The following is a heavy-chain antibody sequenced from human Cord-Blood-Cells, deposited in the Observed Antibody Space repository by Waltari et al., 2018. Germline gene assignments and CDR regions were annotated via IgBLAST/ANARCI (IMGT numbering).Heavy chain of an antibody. CDR1: GGSISSYY. D-gene: IGHD1-26*01. CDR3: ARDGVGATTAFDI. V-gene: IGHV4-4*07. Sequence: QVQLQESGPGLVKPSGTLSLSCTVPGGSISSYYWSWIRQPAGKGLEWIGRIYTSGSTNYNPSLKSRVTMSVDTSKNQFSLKLSSVTAADTAVYYCARDGVGATTAFDIWGQGTMVTVSS. CDR2: IYTSGST. J-gene: IGHJ3*02.